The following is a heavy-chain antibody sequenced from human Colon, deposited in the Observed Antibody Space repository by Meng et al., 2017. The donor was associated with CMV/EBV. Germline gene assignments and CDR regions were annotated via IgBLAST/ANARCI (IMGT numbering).Heavy chain of an antibody. V-gene: IGHV3-30*02. CDR2: TRYHGRET. CDR3: AKDLIEPEV. D-gene: IGHD2/OR15-2a*01. Sequence: EGSLRLSCATSGFTFSNYDIHWVRQAPGKGLEWVACTRYHGRETYYADSVTGRFTISRDKSKNTVFLQMNSLRPEDTAVYYCAKDLIEPEVWGQGTLVTVSS. J-gene: IGHJ4*02. CDR1: GFTFSNYD.